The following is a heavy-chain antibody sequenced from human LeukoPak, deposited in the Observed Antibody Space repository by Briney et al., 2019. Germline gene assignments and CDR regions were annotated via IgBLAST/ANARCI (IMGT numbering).Heavy chain of an antibody. J-gene: IGHJ4*02. Sequence: GGSLRLSCAASGFLFSTYTVNWVRQAPGQGLEWVAALAAASGTRYYANSVKGRFTISRDNSKNTVFLQMNSLRVEDTAVYYCAKDKAPDGEWDIDYWGQGTLVTVSS. D-gene: IGHD1-26*01. CDR1: GFLFSTYT. V-gene: IGHV3-23*01. CDR3: AKDKAPDGEWDIDY. CDR2: LAAASGTR.